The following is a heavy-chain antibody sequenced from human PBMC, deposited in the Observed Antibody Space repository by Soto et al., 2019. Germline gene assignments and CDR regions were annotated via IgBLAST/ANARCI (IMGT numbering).Heavy chain of an antibody. CDR3: AKGEGNIVVVPAAIYWVY. J-gene: IGHJ4*02. CDR2: ISGSGGST. V-gene: IGHV3-23*01. D-gene: IGHD2-2*02. Sequence: EVQLLESGGGLVQPGGSLRLSCAASGFTFSSYAMSWVRQAPGKGLEWVSAISGSGGSTYYADSVKGRFTISRDNSKNTLYLQMNSVRAEDTAVYYCAKGEGNIVVVPAAIYWVYWGQGTLVTVSS. CDR1: GFTFSSYA.